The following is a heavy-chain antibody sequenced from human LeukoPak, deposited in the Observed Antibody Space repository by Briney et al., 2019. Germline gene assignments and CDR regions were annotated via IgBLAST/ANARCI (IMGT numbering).Heavy chain of an antibody. J-gene: IGHJ2*01. CDR1: GGSISSYY. D-gene: IGHD1-14*01. CDR3: ARRGSGASLEYYFDL. V-gene: IGHV4-59*08. CDR2: IYYRGST. Sequence: SETLSLTCTVSGGSISSYYWSWIRQPPGKGLEWIGYIYYRGSTNYNPSLKSRVTILVDMSKNQLSLKLSSVTAADTAVYYCARRGSGASLEYYFDLWGRGTLVTVSS.